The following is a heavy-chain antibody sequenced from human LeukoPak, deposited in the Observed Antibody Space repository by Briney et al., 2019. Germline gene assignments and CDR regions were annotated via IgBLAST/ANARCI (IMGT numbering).Heavy chain of an antibody. CDR2: FKTNYNQV. D-gene: IGHD4-11*01. V-gene: IGHV3-23*05. Sequence: GGSLRLSCVASGFTFSDYAMNWVRQAPGKGLEWVSTFKTNYNQVYYAESVRGRFTISTDNSKNTAYLQMNSLRVEDTALYYCARSVPDYSRFDFWGQGALVTVSS. CDR1: GFTFSDYA. J-gene: IGHJ4*02. CDR3: ARSVPDYSRFDF.